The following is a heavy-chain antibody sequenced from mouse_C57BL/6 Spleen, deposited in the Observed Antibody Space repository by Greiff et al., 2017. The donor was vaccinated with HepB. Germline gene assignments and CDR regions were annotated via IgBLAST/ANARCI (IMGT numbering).Heavy chain of an antibody. CDR3: ARSHYSNIDYYAMDY. V-gene: IGHV1-64*01. J-gene: IGHJ4*01. CDR1: GYTFTSYW. D-gene: IGHD2-5*01. CDR2: IHPNSGST. Sequence: QVQLQQPGAELVKPGASVKLSCKASGYTFTSYWMHWVKQRPGQGLEWIGMIHPNSGSTNYNEKFKSKATLTVDKSSSTAYMQLSSLTSEDSAVYYCARSHYSNIDYYAMDYWGQGTSVTVSS.